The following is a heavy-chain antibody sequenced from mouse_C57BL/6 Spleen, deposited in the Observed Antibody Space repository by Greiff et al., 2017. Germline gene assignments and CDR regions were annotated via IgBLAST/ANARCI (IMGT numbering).Heavy chain of an antibody. V-gene: IGHV1-69*01. Sequence: QVQLQQPGAELVMPGASVKLSCKASGYTFTSYWMHWVKQRPGQGLEWIGEIDPSDSYTNYNQKFKGKSTLTVDKSSSTAYMQLSSLTSEDSAVYYCARERGYYDCDGGTGRRGFAYWGQGTLVTVSA. CDR3: ARERGYYDCDGGTGRRGFAY. CDR2: IDPSDSYT. CDR1: GYTFTSYW. J-gene: IGHJ3*01. D-gene: IGHD2-4*01.